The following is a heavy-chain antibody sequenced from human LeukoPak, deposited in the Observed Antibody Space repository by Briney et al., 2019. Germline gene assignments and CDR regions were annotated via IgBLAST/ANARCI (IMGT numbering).Heavy chain of an antibody. CDR3: ARDYSTVTTFFDY. Sequence: GGSLRLSCAASGFTFRTYNMNWVRQAPGKGLEWVSYITSGGTTIYYADSVKGRFTISRDNAKNSLYLQMNSLRAEDTAVYYCARDYSTVTTFFDYWGQGTLVTVSS. CDR2: ITSGGTTI. V-gene: IGHV3-48*01. CDR1: GFTFRTYN. J-gene: IGHJ4*02. D-gene: IGHD4-17*01.